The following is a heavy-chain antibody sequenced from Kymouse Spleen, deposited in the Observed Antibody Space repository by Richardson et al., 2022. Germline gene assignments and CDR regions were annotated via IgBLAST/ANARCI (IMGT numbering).Heavy chain of an antibody. CDR2: IWYDGSNK. Sequence: QVQLVESGGGVVQPGRSLRLSCAASGFTFSSYGMHWVRQAPGKGLEWVAVIWYDGSNKYYADSVKGRFTISRDNSKNTLYLQMNSLRAEDTAVYYCAREKAARVGYYYYGMDVWGQGTTVTVSS. V-gene: IGHV3-33*01. CDR1: GFTFSSYG. CDR3: AREKAARVGYYYYGMDV. D-gene: IGHD6-6*01. J-gene: IGHJ6*02.